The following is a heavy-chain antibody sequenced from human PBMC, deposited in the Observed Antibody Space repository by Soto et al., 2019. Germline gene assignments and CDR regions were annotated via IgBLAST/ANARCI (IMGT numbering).Heavy chain of an antibody. V-gene: IGHV6-1*01. D-gene: IGHD3-9*01. Sequence: KQSQTLSLTCAISGDSVSSNSAAWNWIRQSPSRGLEWLGRTYYRSKWYNDYAVSVKSRITINPDTSKNQFSLQLNSVTPEDTAVYYCARERGGDYDILTGYYPWYYYYMDVWGKGTTVTVSS. CDR2: TYYRSKWYN. CDR1: GDSVSSNSAA. CDR3: ARERGGDYDILTGYYPWYYYYMDV. J-gene: IGHJ6*03.